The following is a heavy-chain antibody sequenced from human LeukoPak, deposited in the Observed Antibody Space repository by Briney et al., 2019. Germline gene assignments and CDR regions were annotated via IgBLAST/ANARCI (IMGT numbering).Heavy chain of an antibody. CDR2: IYYSGST. Sequence: SETLSLTFTVSGGSISSYYWSWIRQPPGKGLEWIGYIYYSGSTNYNPSLKSRVTISVDTSKNQFSLKLSSVTAADTAVYYCARASGDGSGDPYDYWGQGTLVTVSS. V-gene: IGHV4-59*01. CDR1: GGSISSYY. D-gene: IGHD3-10*01. CDR3: ARASGDGSGDPYDY. J-gene: IGHJ4*02.